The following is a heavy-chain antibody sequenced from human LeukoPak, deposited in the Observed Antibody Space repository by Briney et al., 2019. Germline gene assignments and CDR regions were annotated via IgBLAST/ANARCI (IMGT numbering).Heavy chain of an antibody. D-gene: IGHD3-3*01. J-gene: IGHJ4*02. CDR2: IIPIFGTA. CDR3: ARDDFWSDYGYYFDY. CDR1: GGTFSSYA. V-gene: IGHV1-69*05. Sequence: SVKVSRKASGGTFSSYAISWVRQAPGQGLEWMGRIIPIFGTANYAQKFQGRVTITTDESTSTAYMELSSLRSEDTAVYYCARDDFWSDYGYYFDYWGQGTLVTVSS.